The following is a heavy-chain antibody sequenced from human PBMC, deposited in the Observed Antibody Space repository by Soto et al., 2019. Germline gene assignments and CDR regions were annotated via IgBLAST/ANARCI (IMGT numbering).Heavy chain of an antibody. CDR1: GVPFRSYS. J-gene: IGHJ5*02. Sequence: PXGSLTLSSAASGVPFRSYSMNWVRQAPGKGLEWVSSISSSSSYIYYADSVKGRFTISRDNAKNSLYLQMNSLRAEDTAVYYCARVVKAMVSRWFDPWGQGTLVTVPS. CDR2: ISSSSSYI. D-gene: IGHD5-18*01. CDR3: ARVVKAMVSRWFDP. V-gene: IGHV3-21*01.